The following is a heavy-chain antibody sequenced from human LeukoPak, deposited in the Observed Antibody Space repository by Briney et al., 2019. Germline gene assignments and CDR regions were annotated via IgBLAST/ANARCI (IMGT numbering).Heavy chain of an antibody. V-gene: IGHV1-2*02. Sequence: ASVKVSCKASGYTSTGHYMHWVRQAPGQGLEWMGWINPNSGGTNYAQKFQGRVTMTRDTSISTAYMELSRVRYDDTAVYYCASFDFWSGYHDFWGQGTLVTVSS. CDR1: GYTSTGHY. D-gene: IGHD3-3*01. J-gene: IGHJ4*02. CDR3: ASFDFWSGYHDF. CDR2: INPNSGGT.